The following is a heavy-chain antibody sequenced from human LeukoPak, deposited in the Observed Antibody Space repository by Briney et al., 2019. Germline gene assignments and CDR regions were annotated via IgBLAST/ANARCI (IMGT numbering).Heavy chain of an antibody. V-gene: IGHV4-59*01. CDR2: IYYSGST. Sequence: SETLSLTCTVSGGSISSYYWSWNRQPPGKGLEWIGCIYYSGSTNYNPSLKSRVTISVDTSKNQFSLKLSSVTAADTAVYYCARDRYGSSWSPYYYYGMDVWGQGTTVTVSS. D-gene: IGHD6-13*01. CDR1: GGSISSYY. CDR3: ARDRYGSSWSPYYYYGMDV. J-gene: IGHJ6*02.